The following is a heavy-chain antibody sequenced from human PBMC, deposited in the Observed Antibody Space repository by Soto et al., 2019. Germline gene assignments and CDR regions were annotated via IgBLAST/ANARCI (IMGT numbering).Heavy chain of an antibody. CDR2: IIPIFGTA. J-gene: IGHJ4*02. V-gene: IGHV1-69*06. CDR1: GGTFSSFA. Sequence: SVKVSCKASGGTFSSFAISWVRQAPGQGLEWMGGIIPIFGTANYAQKFQGRVTITADKSTSTAYMELSSLRSEDTAVYYCAREAMIDHKIDYWGQGTLVTVSS. CDR3: AREAMIDHKIDY. D-gene: IGHD3-22*01.